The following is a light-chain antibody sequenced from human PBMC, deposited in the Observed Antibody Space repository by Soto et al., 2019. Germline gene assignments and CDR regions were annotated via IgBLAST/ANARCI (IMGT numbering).Light chain of an antibody. V-gene: IGKV3-11*01. CDR3: QQRSDWPST. J-gene: IGKJ4*01. CDR1: QSVGSY. Sequence: EIVLTQSPVTLSLSPGERATLSCRASQSVGSYFAWYQQKPGQAPRLLIYDASSRATGIPARFSGSGSGTDFTLTIGSLEPEVFAVYYCQQRSDWPSTFGGGTRVEI. CDR2: DAS.